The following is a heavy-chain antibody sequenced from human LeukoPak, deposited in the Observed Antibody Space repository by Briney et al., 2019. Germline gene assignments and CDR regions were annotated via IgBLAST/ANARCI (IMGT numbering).Heavy chain of an antibody. CDR2: INPNSGGT. CDR3: ARGFDRGYSRTPFDP. D-gene: IGHD5-18*01. V-gene: IGHV1-2*04. J-gene: IGHJ5*02. Sequence: ASVTVSCKASGYTFTGYCLHWVRQAPGQGLEWMGLINPNSGGTNYAQKFQGWVTMTRDTSISTAYMELSRLRSDDTAVYYCARGFDRGYSRTPFDPWGQGTLVTVSS. CDR1: GYTFTGYC.